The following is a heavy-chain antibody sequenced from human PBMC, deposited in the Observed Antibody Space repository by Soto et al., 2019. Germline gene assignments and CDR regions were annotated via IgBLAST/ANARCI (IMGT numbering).Heavy chain of an antibody. CDR1: GGSISSYY. CDR2: IYYSGST. CDR3: ATDSSGSSFDY. J-gene: IGHJ4*02. V-gene: IGHV4-59*01. D-gene: IGHD6-19*01. Sequence: QVQLQESGPGLVKPSETLSLTCTVSGGSISSYYWSWIRQPPGKGLEWIGYIYYSGSTNYNPSLKSRVTISVDTSKNQFSLKLSSVTAADTAVYYCATDSSGSSFDYWGQGTLVTVSS.